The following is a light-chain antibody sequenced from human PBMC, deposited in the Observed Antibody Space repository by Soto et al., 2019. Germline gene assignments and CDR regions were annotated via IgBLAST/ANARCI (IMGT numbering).Light chain of an antibody. Sequence: EIVLTQSPGTLSLSPGERATISCRASQSVSSSYLAWYQQKPGQAPRLLIYAASSRPPGIPDRFSRSGSGKDFTFIICRLEREDFAVYYCKQYGSSPFTFGQGTRLEIK. V-gene: IGKV3-20*01. CDR1: QSVSSSY. CDR3: KQYGSSPFT. J-gene: IGKJ5*01. CDR2: AAS.